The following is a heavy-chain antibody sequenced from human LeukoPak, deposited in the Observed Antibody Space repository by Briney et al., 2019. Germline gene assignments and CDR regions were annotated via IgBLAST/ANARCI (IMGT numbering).Heavy chain of an antibody. D-gene: IGHD5-18*01. CDR3: AKEGLQLWLTY. J-gene: IGHJ4*02. V-gene: IGHV3-21*01. CDR2: IRSSSSYI. Sequence: PGGSLRLSCAASGFTFSSYSMNWVRQAPGKGLEWVSSIRSSSSYIYYADSVKGRFTISRDNAKNSLYLQMNSLRAEDTAVYYCAKEGLQLWLTYWGQGTLVSVSS. CDR1: GFTFSSYS.